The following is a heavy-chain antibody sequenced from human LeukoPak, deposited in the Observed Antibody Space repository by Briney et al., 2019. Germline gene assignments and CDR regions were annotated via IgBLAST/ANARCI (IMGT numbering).Heavy chain of an antibody. J-gene: IGHJ3*02. CDR3: ARVQLAVAGTRDIGAFDI. V-gene: IGHV3-11*04. D-gene: IGHD6-19*01. CDR2: ISSSSSTI. CDR1: GYTYSDYY. Sequence: GVSLSLSCGACGYTYSDYYMSWTRDAPGKGLEWVSYISSSSSTIYYADSVKGRFTISRDNAKNSLYLQMNILRAEDTAVYYCARVQLAVAGTRDIGAFDIWGQGTMVTVSS.